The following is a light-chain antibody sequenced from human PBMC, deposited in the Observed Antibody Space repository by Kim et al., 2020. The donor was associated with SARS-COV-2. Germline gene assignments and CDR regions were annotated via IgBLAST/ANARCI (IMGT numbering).Light chain of an antibody. CDR2: GAS. CDR1: QSVNNN. J-gene: IGKJ1*01. Sequence: SPGERATHSCRASQSVNNNLAWYQQKAGQAPSLLIYGASTRAAGIPARFSGSGSGTEFTLTISSLQSEDFAVYYCQQYDNWPPWTFGQGTKVDIK. V-gene: IGKV3-15*01. CDR3: QQYDNWPPWT.